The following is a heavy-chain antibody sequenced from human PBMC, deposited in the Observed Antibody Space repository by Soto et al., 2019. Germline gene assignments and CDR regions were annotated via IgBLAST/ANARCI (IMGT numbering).Heavy chain of an antibody. CDR1: GGTFSSYA. J-gene: IGHJ4*02. Sequence: SVKVSCKASGGTFSSYAISWVRQAPGQGLEWMGGIIPIFGTANYAQKFQGRVTITADESTSTAYMELSSLRSEDTAVYYCAKDTLKRITMIVVATGDDYWGQGTLVTVSS. CDR2: IIPIFGTA. D-gene: IGHD3-22*01. V-gene: IGHV1-69*13. CDR3: AKDTLKRITMIVVATGDDY.